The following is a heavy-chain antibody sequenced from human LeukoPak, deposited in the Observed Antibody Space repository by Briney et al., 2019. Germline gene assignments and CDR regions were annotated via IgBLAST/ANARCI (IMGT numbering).Heavy chain of an antibody. Sequence: PGGSLRLSCAASGFTFSSYEMNWVRQAPGKGLEWVSYISSSGSTIYYADSVKGRFTISRDNAKNSLYLQMNSLRAEDTAVYYCARADSSGYYDDRAEYFQHWGQGTPVTVSS. D-gene: IGHD3-22*01. CDR2: ISSSGSTI. V-gene: IGHV3-48*03. J-gene: IGHJ1*01. CDR1: GFTFSSYE. CDR3: ARADSSGYYDDRAEYFQH.